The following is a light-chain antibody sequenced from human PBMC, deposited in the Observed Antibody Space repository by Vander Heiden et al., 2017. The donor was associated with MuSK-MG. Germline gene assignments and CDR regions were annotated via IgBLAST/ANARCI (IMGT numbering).Light chain of an antibody. V-gene: IGKV3-20*01. CDR1: QSVSSSY. CDR2: GTS. Sequence: IVLTQSPGTLSLSPGERATLSCRASQSVSSSYLAWYQQKPGQAPRLLMYGTSSRATGIPDRFSGSESGTDFTLTISRLEPEDFAVYYCQKDGSSPWTFGQGTKVEIK. CDR3: QKDGSSPWT. J-gene: IGKJ1*01.